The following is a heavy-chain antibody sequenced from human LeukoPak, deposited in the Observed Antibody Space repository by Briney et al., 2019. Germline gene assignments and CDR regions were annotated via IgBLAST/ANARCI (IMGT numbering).Heavy chain of an antibody. CDR1: GFTFSSYG. Sequence: GGSLRLSCAASGFTFSSYGMHWVRQAPGKGLDWVAVISNDGSKKYYADSVKGRFTISRDNSKNTLSLQVSSLRAEDTAVYYCAKDRYSYAFEYSDSWGQGTLVTVSS. D-gene: IGHD5-18*01. V-gene: IGHV3-30*18. CDR2: ISNDGSKK. CDR3: AKDRYSYAFEYSDS. J-gene: IGHJ4*02.